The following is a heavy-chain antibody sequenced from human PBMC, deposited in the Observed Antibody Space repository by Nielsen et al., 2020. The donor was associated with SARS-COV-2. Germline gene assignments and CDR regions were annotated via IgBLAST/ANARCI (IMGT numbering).Heavy chain of an antibody. Sequence: SCAVSGGSISSSNWWSWVRQPPGKGLEWIGEIYHSGSTNYNPSLKSRVTISVDKSKNQFSLKLSSVTAADTAVYYCARRYGSGSYRWFDPWGQGTLVTVSS. D-gene: IGHD3-10*01. CDR1: GGSISSSNW. V-gene: IGHV4-4*02. CDR3: ARRYGSGSYRWFDP. CDR2: IYHSGST. J-gene: IGHJ5*02.